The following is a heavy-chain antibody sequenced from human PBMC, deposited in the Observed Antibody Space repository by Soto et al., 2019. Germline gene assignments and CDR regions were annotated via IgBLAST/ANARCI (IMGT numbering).Heavy chain of an antibody. Sequence: QVQLVESGGGVVQPGRSLRLSCAASGFTFNTYGMHWVRQAPGKGLDWVAVIWYDGSNKYYADSVKGRFTISRDNSKNMLYRQMNSLGAEDTAVYYCARVKSGSGYAGKFDYWGQGTLVTVSS. CDR3: ARVKSGSGYAGKFDY. CDR1: GFTFNTYG. CDR2: IWYDGSNK. D-gene: IGHD5-12*01. J-gene: IGHJ4*02. V-gene: IGHV3-33*01.